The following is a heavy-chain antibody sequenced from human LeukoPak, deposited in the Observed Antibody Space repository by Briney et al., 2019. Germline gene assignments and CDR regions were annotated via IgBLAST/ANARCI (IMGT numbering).Heavy chain of an antibody. CDR2: ISSSSSTI. CDR3: ARDHGYGSSTSCHFDY. V-gene: IGHV3-48*01. Sequence: PGGSLRLSCAASGFTFSSYSMNWVRQAPGKGLEWVSYISSSSSTIYYADSVKGRFTISRDNAKNSLYLQMNSLRAEDTAVYYCARDHGYGSSTSCHFDYWGQGTLVSVSS. D-gene: IGHD2-2*01. CDR1: GFTFSSYS. J-gene: IGHJ4*02.